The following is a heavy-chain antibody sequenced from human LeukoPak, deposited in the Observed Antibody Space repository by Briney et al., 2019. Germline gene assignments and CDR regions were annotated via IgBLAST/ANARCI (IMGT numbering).Heavy chain of an antibody. CDR3: AKGPRNIVVVTATRGFVDY. CDR1: GFTFISYS. J-gene: IGHJ4*02. D-gene: IGHD2-21*02. Sequence: PGGSLRLSCAASGFTFISYSIHWVRQAPGKGLEWVAFIRYDGSNKYYADSVKGRFTISRDNSKNTLYLQMNSLRAEDTAVYYCAKGPRNIVVVTATRGFVDYWGQGTLVTVSS. V-gene: IGHV3-30*02. CDR2: IRYDGSNK.